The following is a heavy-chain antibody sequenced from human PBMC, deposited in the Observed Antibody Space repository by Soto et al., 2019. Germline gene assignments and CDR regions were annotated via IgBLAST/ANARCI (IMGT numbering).Heavy chain of an antibody. CDR1: GFTVGDYS. V-gene: IGHV3-49*04. J-gene: IGHJ4*02. D-gene: IGHD3-9*01. Sequence: GVLRLSCTTSGFTVGDYSLSWVRQAPGKGLEWVGFIRGNISSGTTEYAASLKGRFSISRDDSKGVAWLQMNSLKTEDTAVYYCCRTSYEIMTGLYSFDYWGRGALVTVSS. CDR2: IRGNISSGTT. CDR3: CRTSYEIMTGLYSFDY.